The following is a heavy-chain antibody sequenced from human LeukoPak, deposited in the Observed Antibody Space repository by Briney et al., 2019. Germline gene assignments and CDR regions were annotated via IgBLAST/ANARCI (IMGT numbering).Heavy chain of an antibody. CDR2: MYYSGST. D-gene: IGHD4-17*01. CDR1: GGSISSYY. V-gene: IGHV4-59*01. Sequence: PSETLSLTCTVSGGSISSYYWSWIRQPPGKGLEWIGYMYYSGSTNYNPSLKSRVTISVDTSKNQFSLELSSVTAADTAVYYCARDPIYGDLDAFDIWGQGTMVTVSS. CDR3: ARDPIYGDLDAFDI. J-gene: IGHJ3*02.